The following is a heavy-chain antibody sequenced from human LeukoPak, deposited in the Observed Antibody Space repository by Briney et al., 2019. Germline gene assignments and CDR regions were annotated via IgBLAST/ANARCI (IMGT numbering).Heavy chain of an antibody. D-gene: IGHD4-17*01. V-gene: IGHV4-59*01. J-gene: IGHJ5*02. Sequence: SEALSLTCTVSGGSISSYYWSWIRQPPGKGLEWIGYIYYSGSTNYNPSLKSRVTISVDTSKNQFSLKLSSVTAADTAVYYCAREWLDYGDPGWFDPWGQGTLVTVSS. CDR1: GGSISSYY. CDR2: IYYSGST. CDR3: AREWLDYGDPGWFDP.